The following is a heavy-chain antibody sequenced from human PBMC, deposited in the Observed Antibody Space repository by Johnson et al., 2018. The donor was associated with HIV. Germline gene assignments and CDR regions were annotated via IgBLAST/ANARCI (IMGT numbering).Heavy chain of an antibody. J-gene: IGHJ3*01. D-gene: IGHD3-10*01. Sequence: VQLVESGGGLVQPGGSLRLSCATSGFTFSSYWMHWVRQAPGTGLVWVSRINSDGRSTSYADSVKGLFTIARDNAKNTLYLQMNSLRDEDTAVYSCARGITPRGAFDFWGQGTLVTVSS. V-gene: IGHV3-74*01. CDR3: ARGITPRGAFDF. CDR1: GFTFSSYW. CDR2: INSDGRST.